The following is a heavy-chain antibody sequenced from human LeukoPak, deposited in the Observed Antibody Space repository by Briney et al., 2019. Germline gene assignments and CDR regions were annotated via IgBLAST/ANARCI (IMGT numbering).Heavy chain of an antibody. CDR2: ISGSGRTT. CDR3: ARDAAVVANAFDI. Sequence: GGSLRLSCAVSGLTFTNFKMNWVRQAPGKGLEWVSYISGSGRTTFYADSVKGRFTISRDNAKNSLYLQMNSLRAEDTAVYYCARDAAVVANAFDIWGQGTMVTVSS. D-gene: IGHD4-23*01. V-gene: IGHV3-48*03. CDR1: GLTFTNFK. J-gene: IGHJ3*02.